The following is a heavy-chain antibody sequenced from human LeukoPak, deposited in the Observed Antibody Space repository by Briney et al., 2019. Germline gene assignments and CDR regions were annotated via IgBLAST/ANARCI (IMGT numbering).Heavy chain of an antibody. CDR3: ARGVVYAELGY. D-gene: IGHD2-8*02. CDR2: IYYSGST. J-gene: IGHJ4*02. Sequence: SQTLSLTCAVSGGSISSGGYSWSWIRQPPGKGLEWIGYIYYSGSTNYNPSLKSRVTISVDTSKNQFSLKLSSVTAADTAVYYCARGVVYAELGYWGQGTLVTVSS. CDR1: GGSISSGGYS. V-gene: IGHV4-61*08.